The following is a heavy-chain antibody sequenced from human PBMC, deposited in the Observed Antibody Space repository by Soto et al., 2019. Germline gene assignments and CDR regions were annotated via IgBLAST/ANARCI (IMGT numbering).Heavy chain of an antibody. Sequence: ASVKVSCKASGYTFTTYGISWVRQAAGQGLEWMGWMNPNSGNTGYAQKFQGRVTMTRYTSINTAYMELNSLRSEDTAVYYCARGSSTWHGVSFDYWGQGTLVTVSS. V-gene: IGHV1-8*01. CDR1: GYTFTTYG. D-gene: IGHD6-13*01. CDR2: MNPNSGNT. J-gene: IGHJ4*02. CDR3: ARGSSTWHGVSFDY.